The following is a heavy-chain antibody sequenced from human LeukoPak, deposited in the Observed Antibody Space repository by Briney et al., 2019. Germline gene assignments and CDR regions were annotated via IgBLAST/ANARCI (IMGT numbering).Heavy chain of an antibody. J-gene: IGHJ6*02. Sequence: GGSLRLSCAASGFTFSSYSMNWVRQAPGKGLEWVANIKQDGSEKYYVDSVKGRFTISRDNAKNSLYLQMNSLRAEDTAVYYCARDRGNYYYYYGMDVWGQGTTVTVSS. CDR2: IKQDGSEK. CDR3: ARDRGNYYYYYGMDV. CDR1: GFTFSSYS. V-gene: IGHV3-7*01. D-gene: IGHD6-13*01.